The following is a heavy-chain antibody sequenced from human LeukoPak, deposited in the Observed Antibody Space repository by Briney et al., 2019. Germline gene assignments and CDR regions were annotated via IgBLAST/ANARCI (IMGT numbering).Heavy chain of an antibody. V-gene: IGHV3-66*02. D-gene: IGHD4-11*01. Sequence: GGSLRLSCAASGFTVSNNYMNWVRQAPGKGLEWVSLIYSDGSTYYADSVEGRFTISRDNSKNTLYLQMNSLRAEDTATYYCASHDFSNWGYFDYWGQGTLVTVSS. CDR3: ASHDFSNWGYFDY. CDR1: GFTVSNNY. J-gene: IGHJ4*02. CDR2: IYSDGST.